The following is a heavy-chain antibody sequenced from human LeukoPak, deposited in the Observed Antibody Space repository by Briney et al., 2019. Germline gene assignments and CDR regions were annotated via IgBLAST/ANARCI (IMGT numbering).Heavy chain of an antibody. D-gene: IGHD5-12*01. CDR2: ISSSSSYI. CDR3: ARVGYSGYDYLCY. Sequence: GGSLRLSCAASGFTFSSYSMNWVRQAPGKGLEWVSSISSSSSYIYYADSVKGRFTISRDNAKNSLYLQMNSLRAEDTAVYYCARVGYSGYDYLCYWGQGTLVTVS. V-gene: IGHV3-21*01. CDR1: GFTFSSYS. J-gene: IGHJ4*02.